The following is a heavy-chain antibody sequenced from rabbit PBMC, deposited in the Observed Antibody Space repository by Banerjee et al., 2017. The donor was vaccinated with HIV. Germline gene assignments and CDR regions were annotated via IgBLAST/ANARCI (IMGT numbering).Heavy chain of an antibody. D-gene: IGHD4-1*01. Sequence: QEQLVESGGGLVQPEGSLTLTCTASGFSFRSDHDICWVRQAPGKGLEWIACINTSSGNTVYANWAKGRLTISKTSSTTVTLQMTSLTAADTATYFCARDSSDWGGGKFSLWGPGT. J-gene: IGHJ4*01. CDR2: INTSSGNT. V-gene: IGHV1S45*01. CDR3: ARDSSDWGGGKFSL. CDR1: GFSFRSDHD.